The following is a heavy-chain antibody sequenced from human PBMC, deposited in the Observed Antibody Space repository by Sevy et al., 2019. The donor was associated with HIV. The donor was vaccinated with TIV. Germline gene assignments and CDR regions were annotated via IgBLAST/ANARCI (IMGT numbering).Heavy chain of an antibody. CDR1: GFIFSNYD. CDR2: ISSASSYI. Sequence: GGSLRLSCVTSGFIFSNYDMNWVRQAPGKGLEWVSSISSASSYIYYADSVKGRFTVSRDNAKDSLYLQMHSLRAEDTATYYCARALDYCDSGGYFYWGLGTLVTVSS. D-gene: IGHD3-22*01. J-gene: IGHJ4*02. CDR3: ARALDYCDSGGYFY. V-gene: IGHV3-21*01.